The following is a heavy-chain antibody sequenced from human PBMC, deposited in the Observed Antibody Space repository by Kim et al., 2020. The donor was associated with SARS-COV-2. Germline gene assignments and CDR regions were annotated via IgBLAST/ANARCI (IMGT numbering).Heavy chain of an antibody. J-gene: IGHJ6*03. CDR1: GGSFSGYY. Sequence: SETLSLTCAVYGGSFSGYYWSWIRQPPGKGLEWIGEINHSGSTNYNPSLKSRVTISVDTSKNQFSLKLSSVTSADTAVYYCARAYSIFGVANHYYYMDV. CDR2: INHSGST. D-gene: IGHD3-3*01. V-gene: IGHV4-34*01. CDR3: ARAYSIFGVANHYYYMDV.